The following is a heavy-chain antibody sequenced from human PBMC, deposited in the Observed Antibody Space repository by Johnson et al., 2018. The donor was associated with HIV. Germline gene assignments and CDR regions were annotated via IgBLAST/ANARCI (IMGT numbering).Heavy chain of an antibody. CDR3: ITGTSWYGAITFDI. D-gene: IGHD3-10*01. CDR2: IKNKADGGTT. V-gene: IGHV3-15*05. CDR1: GFIFTNAW. Sequence: VQLVESGGGLVKPGGSLRLSCAASGFIFTNAWMTWVRQAPGKGLEWVALIKNKADGGTTDYAAPVKGRFTISRDDSTNMLYLKINSLRTEDKGVYYCITGTSWYGAITFDIWGQGTMVTVPS. J-gene: IGHJ3*02.